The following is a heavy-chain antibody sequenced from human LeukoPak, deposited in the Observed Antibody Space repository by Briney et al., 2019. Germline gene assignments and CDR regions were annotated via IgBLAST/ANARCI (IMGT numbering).Heavy chain of an antibody. D-gene: IGHD3-3*01. Sequence: GGSLRLSCAASGFTFSSYEMNWVRQAPGKGLEGVSYISSSGSTIYYADSVKGRFTISRDNAKNSLYLQMNRLRAEDTAVYYCARDSASDFWSGYYKGGYYYYGMDVWGQGTTVTVSS. CDR1: GFTFSSYE. CDR2: ISSSGSTI. J-gene: IGHJ6*02. V-gene: IGHV3-48*03. CDR3: ARDSASDFWSGYYKGGYYYYGMDV.